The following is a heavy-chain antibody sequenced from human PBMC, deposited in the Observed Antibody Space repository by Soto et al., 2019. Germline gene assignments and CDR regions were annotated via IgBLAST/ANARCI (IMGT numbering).Heavy chain of an antibody. CDR2: MNPNSGNT. CDR3: ARYYYDSSGYYVWFDP. J-gene: IGHJ5*02. D-gene: IGHD3-22*01. Sequence: QVQLVQSGAEVKKPGASVKVSCKASGYTFTSYDINWVRQATGQGLEWMGWMNPNSGNTGYAQKFQGRVTITRNTSISTAYMELSSLRSEDTAVYYCARYYYDSSGYYVWFDPWGQGTLVTVSS. CDR1: GYTFTSYD. V-gene: IGHV1-8*01.